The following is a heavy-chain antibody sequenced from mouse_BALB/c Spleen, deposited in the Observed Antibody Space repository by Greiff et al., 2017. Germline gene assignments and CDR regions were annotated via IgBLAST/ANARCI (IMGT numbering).Heavy chain of an antibody. Sequence: VHLVESGPGLVAPSQSLSITCTVSGFSLTSYGVHWVRQPPGKGLEWLGVIWAGGSTNYNSALMSRLSISKDNSKSQVFLKMNSLQTDDTAMYYCARDRGNYYGSSYYAMDYWGQGTSVTVSS. J-gene: IGHJ4*01. CDR1: GFSLTSYG. V-gene: IGHV2-9*02. D-gene: IGHD1-1*01. CDR2: IWAGGST. CDR3: ARDRGNYYGSSYYAMDY.